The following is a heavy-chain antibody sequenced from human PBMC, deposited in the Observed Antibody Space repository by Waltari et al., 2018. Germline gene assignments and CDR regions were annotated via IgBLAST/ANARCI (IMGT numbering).Heavy chain of an antibody. CDR1: GFTFDDYA. D-gene: IGHD6-13*01. J-gene: IGHJ3*02. V-gene: IGHV3-9*03. CDR2: ISWNSGSI. Sequence: EVQLVESGGGLVQPGRSLRLSCAASGFTFDDYAMHWVRQAPGKGLEWVSGISWNSGSIGYADSVKGRFTISRDNAKNSLYLQMNSLRAEDMALYYCARVAAAGSHAFDIRGQGTMVTVSS. CDR3: ARVAAAGSHAFDI.